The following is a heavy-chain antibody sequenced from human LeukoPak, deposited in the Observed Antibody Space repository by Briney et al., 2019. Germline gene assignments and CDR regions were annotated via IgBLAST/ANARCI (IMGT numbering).Heavy chain of an antibody. CDR3: ARLKARDAFDS. CDR1: GGSIGSYS. J-gene: IGHJ3*02. Sequence: SETLSLTCTVSGGSIGSYSWNWIRQSPGTGLEWIGYVYYSGSTMYNPSLRSRVTISVDTSKNQFSLKLSSVTAADTAVYYCARLKARDAFDSWGQGTMVTVSS. V-gene: IGHV4-59*08. CDR2: VYYSGST.